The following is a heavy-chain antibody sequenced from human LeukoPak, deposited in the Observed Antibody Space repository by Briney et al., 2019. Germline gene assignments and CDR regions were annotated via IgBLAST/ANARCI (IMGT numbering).Heavy chain of an antibody. CDR2: ISGSGGST. D-gene: IGHD2-2*01. Sequence: GGSLRLSCAASGFTFSSYAMSWVRQAPGKGLEWVSAISGSGGSTYYADSVKGRFTISRDNSKNTLYLQMNSLRAEDTAVYYCAATSVDCSSTSCPGDYWGQGTLVTVSS. J-gene: IGHJ4*02. CDR3: AATSVDCSSTSCPGDY. CDR1: GFTFSSYA. V-gene: IGHV3-23*01.